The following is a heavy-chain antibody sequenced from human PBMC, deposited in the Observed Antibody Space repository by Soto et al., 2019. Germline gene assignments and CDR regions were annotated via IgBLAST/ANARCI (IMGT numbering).Heavy chain of an antibody. CDR1: GFTFSASW. V-gene: IGHV3-7*01. J-gene: IGHJ3*01. CDR3: ATESTGSGWGAFDD. CDR2: INKDGSEK. D-gene: IGHD6-19*01. Sequence: EVQLVESGGDLVQPGGSLRLSCSASGFTFSASWMSWVRQAPGKGLEWVGNINKDGSEKNYMDSVKGRFTISRDNAQNSLYLQMNSLRVEDTAVYYCATESTGSGWGAFDDWGQGTMVTVSS.